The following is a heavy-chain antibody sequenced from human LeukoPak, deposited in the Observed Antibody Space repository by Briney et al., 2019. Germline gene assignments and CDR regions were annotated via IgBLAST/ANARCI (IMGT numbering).Heavy chain of an antibody. D-gene: IGHD6-19*01. V-gene: IGHV3-9*01. Sequence: GGSLRLSCAASGFTFDDYAMHWVRQAPGKGLEWVSGISWNSGSIGYADSVKGRFTISRDSAKNSLYLQMNSLRAEDTALYYCAKDTGKRSGDTGDYWGQGTLVTVSS. CDR1: GFTFDDYA. CDR3: AKDTGKRSGDTGDY. CDR2: ISWNSGSI. J-gene: IGHJ4*02.